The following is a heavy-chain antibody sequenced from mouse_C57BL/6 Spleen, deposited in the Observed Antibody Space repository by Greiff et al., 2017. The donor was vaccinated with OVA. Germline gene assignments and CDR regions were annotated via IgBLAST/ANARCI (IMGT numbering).Heavy chain of an antibody. D-gene: IGHD1-1*01. CDR2: ISYDGSN. V-gene: IGHV3-6*01. J-gene: IGHJ1*03. Sequence: EVQLQESGPGLVKPSQSLSLTCSVTGYSITSGYYWNWIRQFPGNKLEWMGYISYDGSNNYNPSLKNRISITRDTSKNQFFLKLNSVTTEDTATYYCASYGSPPDWYFDVWGTGTTVTVSS. CDR1: GYSITSGYY. CDR3: ASYGSPPDWYFDV.